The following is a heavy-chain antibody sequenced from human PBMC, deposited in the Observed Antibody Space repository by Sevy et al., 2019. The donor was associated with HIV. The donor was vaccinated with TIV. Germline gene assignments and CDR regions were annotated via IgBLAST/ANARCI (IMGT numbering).Heavy chain of an antibody. CDR1: GFTFSNAW. CDR2: IKSKTDGGTT. V-gene: IGHV3-15*01. J-gene: IGHJ4*02. CDR3: TTDINYYYYSSGYYYY. Sequence: GGSLRLSCAASGFTFSNAWMSWVRQAPGKGLEWVGRIKSKTDGGTTDYAAPVKGRFTISRDDSKNTLYLQMNRLKTEDTDVYYCTTDINYYYYSSGYYYYWGQGTLVTVSS. D-gene: IGHD3-22*01.